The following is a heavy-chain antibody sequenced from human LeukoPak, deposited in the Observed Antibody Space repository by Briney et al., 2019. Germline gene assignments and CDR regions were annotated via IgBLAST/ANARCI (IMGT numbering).Heavy chain of an antibody. D-gene: IGHD6-19*01. Sequence: SETLSLTCTVSGGSISSSSYYWGWIRQPRGKGLEWIASSYYSGSTYYNPSLKSRVTISVDTSKNQFSLKLSSVTAADTAVYYCVRGRYSSGWFKDKNWFDPWGQGIPVTVSS. V-gene: IGHV4-39*07. CDR2: SYYSGST. CDR3: VRGRYSSGWFKDKNWFDP. CDR1: GGSISSSSYY. J-gene: IGHJ5*02.